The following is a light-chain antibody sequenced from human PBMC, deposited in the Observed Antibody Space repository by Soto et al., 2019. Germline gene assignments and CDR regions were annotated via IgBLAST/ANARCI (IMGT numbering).Light chain of an antibody. J-gene: IGKJ4*01. CDR3: QQYGSSPLT. CDR2: GAS. CDR1: QRISNYY. Sequence: EIVLTQSPDTLSSSSGERATLSCRASQRISNYYLAWYHQKPGQAPRLLIYGASSRATGVPDRFSGSGSGTDFTLTISRLEPEDFAVYYCQQYGSSPLTFGGGTKVEIK. V-gene: IGKV3-20*01.